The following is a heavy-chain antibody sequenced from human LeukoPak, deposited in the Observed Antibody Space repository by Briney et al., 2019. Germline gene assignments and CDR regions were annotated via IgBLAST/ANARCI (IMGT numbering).Heavy chain of an antibody. D-gene: IGHD4-17*01. V-gene: IGHV4-30-4*01. CDR1: GGSISSGDYY. CDR2: IYYSGST. CDR3: ARDRGDSTFDY. Sequence: SQTLSLTCTVSGGSISSGDYYWSWIRQPPGKGLERIGYIYYSGSTYYNPSLKSRVTISVDTSKNQSSLKLSSVTAADTAVYYCARDRGDSTFDYWGQGTLVTVSS. J-gene: IGHJ4*02.